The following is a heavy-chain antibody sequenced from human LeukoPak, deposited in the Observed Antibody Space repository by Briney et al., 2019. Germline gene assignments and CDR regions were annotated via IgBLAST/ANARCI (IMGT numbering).Heavy chain of an antibody. CDR2: IYTSGGT. Sequence: SETLSLTCTVSGGSISSYYWSWIRQPAGKGLEWIGRIYTSGGTNYNASLKSRVSMSVDTSKNQFSLKLSSVTAADTAVFYCARENSGSYREFDYWGQGTLVTVSS. J-gene: IGHJ4*02. V-gene: IGHV4-4*07. CDR1: GGSISSYY. CDR3: ARENSGSYREFDY. D-gene: IGHD1-26*01.